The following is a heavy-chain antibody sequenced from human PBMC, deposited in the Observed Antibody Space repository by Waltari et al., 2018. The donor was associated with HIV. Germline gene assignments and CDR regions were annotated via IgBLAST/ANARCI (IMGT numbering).Heavy chain of an antibody. V-gene: IGHV3-33*01. J-gene: IGHJ5*02. Sequence: QVQLVESGGGVVQPGRSLRLSCAASGFTFRIYGMHWVRPAPGTGVAWVAVIWYDGSNKYYADSVKGRFTISRDNSKNTLYLQMNSLRAEDTAVYYCARDAGYCSGGSCYRTNWFDPWGQGTLVTVSS. CDR3: ARDAGYCSGGSCYRTNWFDP. CDR2: IWYDGSNK. CDR1: GFTFRIYG. D-gene: IGHD2-15*01.